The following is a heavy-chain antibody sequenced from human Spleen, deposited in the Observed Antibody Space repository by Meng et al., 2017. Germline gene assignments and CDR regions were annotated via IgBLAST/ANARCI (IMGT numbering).Heavy chain of an antibody. V-gene: IGHV1-18*01. CDR2: FVNYGDT. J-gene: IGHJ4*02. CDR3: ARGTPGRSYCDY. D-gene: IGHD3-10*01. CDR1: AYASGTYG. Sequence: QVHLLQSGPEVKKPGASVRVSCTASAYASGTYGISWVRQAPGQGLEWMGWFVNYGDTYPAPKFQGRVTMTADTATATAYMELRSLTFDDTAVYYCARGTPGRSYCDYWGLGTLVTVSS.